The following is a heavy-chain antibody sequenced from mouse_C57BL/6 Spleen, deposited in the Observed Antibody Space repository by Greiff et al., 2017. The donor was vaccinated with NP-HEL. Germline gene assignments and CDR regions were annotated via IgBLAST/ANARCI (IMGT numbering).Heavy chain of an antibody. Sequence: EVHLVESGGGLVKPGGSLKLSCAASGFTFSSYAMSWVRQTPEKRLEWVATISAGGSYTYYTDNVKGRFTISRDTAKNHPYLQLRHLTSEDSAMYDCARVHYCYSSSLFDYWGQGTTLTVSS. CDR2: ISAGGSYT. V-gene: IGHV5-4*01. D-gene: IGHD1-1*01. CDR3: ARVHYCYSSSLFDY. J-gene: IGHJ2*01. CDR1: GFTFSSYA.